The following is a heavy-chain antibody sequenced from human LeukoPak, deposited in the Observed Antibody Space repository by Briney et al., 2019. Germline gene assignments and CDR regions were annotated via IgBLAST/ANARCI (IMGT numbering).Heavy chain of an antibody. CDR3: ASGSSSSGTGGY. D-gene: IGHD6-13*01. CDR2: VDPEAGET. CDR1: GYTFTDYY. J-gene: IGHJ4*02. V-gene: IGHV1-69-2*01. Sequence: ASVTVSCKASGYTFTDYYMHWVQQAPGKGLEGMGRVDPEAGETIYAEKFQGRVTITADTSTDTAYMELTRLRSADTAVYYCASGSSSSGTGGYWGQGTLVTVSS.